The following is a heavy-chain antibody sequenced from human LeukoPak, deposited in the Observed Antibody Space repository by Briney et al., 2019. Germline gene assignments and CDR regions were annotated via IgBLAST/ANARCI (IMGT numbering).Heavy chain of an antibody. Sequence: SETLSLTCAVYGGSLSGYYWSWIRQPPGKGLEWIGEINHSGSTNYNPSLKSRVTISVDTSKNQFSLKLSSVTAADTAVYYCARRGTYYYDSSGYLWGQGTLVTVSS. CDR1: GGSLSGYY. CDR3: ARRGTYYYDSSGYL. V-gene: IGHV4-34*01. J-gene: IGHJ4*02. D-gene: IGHD3-22*01. CDR2: INHSGST.